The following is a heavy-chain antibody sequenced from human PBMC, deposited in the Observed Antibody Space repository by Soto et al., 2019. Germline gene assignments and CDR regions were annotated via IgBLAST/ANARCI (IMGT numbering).Heavy chain of an antibody. CDR1: GFTFSSYA. CDR2: ISYDGSNK. Sequence: PGGSLRHSCAASGFTFSSYAMHWVRQAPGKGLEWVAVISYDGSNKYYADSVKGRFTISRDNSKNTLYLQMNSLRAEDTAVYYCAPNPVSPRYFQHWGQGTLVTVSS. CDR3: APNPVSPRYFQH. J-gene: IGHJ1*01. V-gene: IGHV3-30-3*01.